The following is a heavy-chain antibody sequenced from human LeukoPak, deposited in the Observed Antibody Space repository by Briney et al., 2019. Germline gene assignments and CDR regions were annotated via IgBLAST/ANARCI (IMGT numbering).Heavy chain of an antibody. CDR1: GFTFSDYY. Sequence: PGGSLRLSCAASGFTFSDYYMSWIRQAPGKGLEWVSYIYSSSSYTNYADSVKGRFTISRDNAKNSLYLQMNSLKAEDTGVYYCARVSRGYSYGGTDAFDIWGQGTMVTVSS. V-gene: IGHV3-11*06. CDR3: ARVSRGYSYGGTDAFDI. D-gene: IGHD5-18*01. J-gene: IGHJ3*02. CDR2: IYSSSSYT.